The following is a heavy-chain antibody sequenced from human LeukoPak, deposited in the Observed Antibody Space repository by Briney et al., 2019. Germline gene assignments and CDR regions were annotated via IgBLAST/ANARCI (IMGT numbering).Heavy chain of an antibody. V-gene: IGHV3-30*14. Sequence: QPGGSLRLSCAASGFTFSSYAIHWVRQAPGKGLEWVAVISYDGGNKYYADSVKGRFTISRDNSKNTLYLQMNSLRAEDTAVYYCARGPGQLIAAAKRGVAFDIWGQGTMVTVSS. CDR2: ISYDGGNK. CDR3: ARGPGQLIAAAKRGVAFDI. CDR1: GFTFSSYA. D-gene: IGHD6-13*01. J-gene: IGHJ3*02.